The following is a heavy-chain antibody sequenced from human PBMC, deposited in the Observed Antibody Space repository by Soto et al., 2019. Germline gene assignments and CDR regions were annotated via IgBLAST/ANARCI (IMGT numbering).Heavy chain of an antibody. CDR2: IYPGDSDT. Sequence: ESLKISCKGSGYSFTSYWIGWVRQMPGKGLEWMGIIYPGDSDTRYSPSFQGQVTISADKSISTAYLQWSSLKASDTAMYYCARRHRSGKSYYYYYGMDVWGQATTVTVSS. D-gene: IGHD6-19*01. J-gene: IGHJ6*02. CDR3: ARRHRSGKSYYYYYGMDV. CDR1: GYSFTSYW. V-gene: IGHV5-51*01.